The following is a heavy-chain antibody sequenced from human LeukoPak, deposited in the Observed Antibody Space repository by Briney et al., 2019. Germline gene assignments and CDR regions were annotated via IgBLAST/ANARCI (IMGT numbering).Heavy chain of an antibody. CDR3: AKDPTDFDSSGQTYFDY. V-gene: IGHV3-23*01. D-gene: IGHD3-22*01. Sequence: GGSLRLSCAASGFTFSSCAMSWVRQAPGKGLEWVSGISASGGTTYYADSVKGRFTISRDNSKNTLVLQLNSLRAEDTAVYYCAKDPTDFDSSGQTYFDYWGQGALVTVSS. CDR2: ISASGGTT. J-gene: IGHJ4*02. CDR1: GFTFSSCA.